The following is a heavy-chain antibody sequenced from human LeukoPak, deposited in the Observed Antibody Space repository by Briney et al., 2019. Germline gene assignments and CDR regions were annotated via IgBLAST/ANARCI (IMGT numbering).Heavy chain of an antibody. CDR1: GYTFTSYG. D-gene: IGHD2-2*01. CDR3: ARDVVVVPAVTTRGDAFDI. Sequence: ASVKVSCKASGYTFTSYGISWVRQAPGQGLGWMGWISAYNGNTNYAQKLQGRVTMTTDTSTSTAYMELRSLRSDDTAVYYCARDVVVVPAVTTRGDAFDIWGQGTMVTVSS. V-gene: IGHV1-18*01. J-gene: IGHJ3*02. CDR2: ISAYNGNT.